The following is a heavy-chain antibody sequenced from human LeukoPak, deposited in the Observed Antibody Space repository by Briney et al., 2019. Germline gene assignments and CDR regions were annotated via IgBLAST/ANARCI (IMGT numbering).Heavy chain of an antibody. V-gene: IGHV4-61*02. CDR3: ARCDILTGDAFDI. CDR2: IYTSGST. J-gene: IGHJ3*02. CDR1: GGSISSGSYY. D-gene: IGHD3-9*01. Sequence: SETLSLTCTVSGGSISSGSYYWSWIRQPAGKGLEWIGRIYTSGSTNYNPSLKSRVTISVDTSKNQFSLKLSSVTAADTAVYYCARCDILTGDAFDIWGQGTMVTVSS.